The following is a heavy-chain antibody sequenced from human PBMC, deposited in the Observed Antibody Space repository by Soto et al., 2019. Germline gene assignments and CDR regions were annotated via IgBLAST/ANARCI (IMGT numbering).Heavy chain of an antibody. J-gene: IGHJ1*01. CDR2: ISSSSSYI. CDR3: ARDPHCSGGSCYPPPKKFQH. D-gene: IGHD2-15*01. V-gene: IGHV3-21*01. CDR1: GFTFSSYS. Sequence: GGSLRLSCAASGFTFSSYSLYWVRQAQGRGLEWVSSISSSSSYIYYSDSVKGRFTISRDNAKNSLYLQMNSLRAEDTAVYYCARDPHCSGGSCYPPPKKFQHWGQGTLVTVSS.